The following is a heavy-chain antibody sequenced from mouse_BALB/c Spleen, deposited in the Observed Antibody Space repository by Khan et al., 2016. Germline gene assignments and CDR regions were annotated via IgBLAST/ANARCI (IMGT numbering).Heavy chain of an antibody. V-gene: IGHV1-9*01. D-gene: IGHD2-1*01. CDR2: ILPGTNIT. Sequence: QVQLQQSGAELMKPGASVKISCKASGYTFSTYWIEWVKQRPGHGLEWIGEILPGTNITNYNEKFKGKATFTADTSSNTAYMQLSSLTAEDSAVCFCARCNYWAMDYWGQGTSVTVSS. J-gene: IGHJ4*01. CDR3: ARCNYWAMDY. CDR1: GYTFSTYW.